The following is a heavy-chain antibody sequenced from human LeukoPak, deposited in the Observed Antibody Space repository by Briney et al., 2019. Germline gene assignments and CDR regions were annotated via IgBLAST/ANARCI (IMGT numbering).Heavy chain of an antibody. V-gene: IGHV3-48*01. D-gene: IGHD3-22*01. Sequence: GGSLRLSSAASGFTFSSYSMNWVRQAPGKGLEWVSYISSSSSTICYADSVKGRFTISRDNAKTSLYLQMNSLRAEDTAVYYCARGPSVVITSNWFDPWGQGTLVTVSS. CDR3: ARGPSVVITSNWFDP. CDR1: GFTFSSYS. CDR2: ISSSSSTI. J-gene: IGHJ5*02.